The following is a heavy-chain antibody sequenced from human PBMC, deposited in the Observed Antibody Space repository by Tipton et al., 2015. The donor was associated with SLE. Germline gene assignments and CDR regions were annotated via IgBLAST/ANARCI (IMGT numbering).Heavy chain of an antibody. CDR2: IYYSGST. CDR3: ARRRHYYDSSGPNWFDP. Sequence: LRLSCTVSGGSISSYYWSWIRQPPGKGLEWIGYIYYSGSTNYNPSLKSRVTISVDTSKNQFSLKLSSVTAADTAVYYCARRRHYYDSSGPNWFDPWGQGTLVTVSS. J-gene: IGHJ5*02. V-gene: IGHV4-59*01. CDR1: GGSISSYY. D-gene: IGHD3-22*01.